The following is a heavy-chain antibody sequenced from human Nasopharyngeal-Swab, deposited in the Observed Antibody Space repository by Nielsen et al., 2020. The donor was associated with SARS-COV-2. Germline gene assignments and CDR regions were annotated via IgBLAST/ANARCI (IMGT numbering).Heavy chain of an antibody. CDR2: IYYSGST. D-gene: IGHD4-23*01. CDR3: ARGSVHDYGGSDFDY. V-gene: IGHV4-59*01. J-gene: IGHJ4*02. CDR1: GGSISSYY. Sequence: SETLSLTCTVSGGSISSYYWCWIRQPPGKGLEWIGYIYYSGSTNYNPSLKSRVTISVDTSKNQFSLKLSSVTAADTAVYYCARGSVHDYGGSDFDYWGQGTLVTVSS.